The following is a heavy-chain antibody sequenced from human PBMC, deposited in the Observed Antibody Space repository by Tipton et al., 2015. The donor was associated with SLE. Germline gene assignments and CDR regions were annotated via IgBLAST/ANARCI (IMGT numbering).Heavy chain of an antibody. CDR1: GGSISSHY. CDR3: ARARGSYQGYWYFDL. Sequence: TLSLTCTVSGGSISSHYWSWIRQPPGKGLEWIGYVYYSGITNYNTSLKSRVTISVDTSKNQFSLKLSSVTAADTAVYYCARARGSYQGYWYFDLWGRGTLVTVSS. V-gene: IGHV4-59*11. CDR2: VYYSGIT. J-gene: IGHJ2*01. D-gene: IGHD1-26*01.